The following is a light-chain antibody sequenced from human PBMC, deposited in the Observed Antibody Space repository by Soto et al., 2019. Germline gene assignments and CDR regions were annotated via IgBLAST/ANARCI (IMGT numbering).Light chain of an antibody. CDR3: QQYNGYPLT. CDR2: RAS. Sequence: DIQMTQSPSTLSASVGDRVTITCRASQSISSWLAWYQRKPGKAPKLLIYRASILESGVPSSFSGSGSGTEFTLTISSLQPDDFATYYCQQYNGYPLTFGQGTKVEV. CDR1: QSISSW. V-gene: IGKV1-5*03. J-gene: IGKJ1*01.